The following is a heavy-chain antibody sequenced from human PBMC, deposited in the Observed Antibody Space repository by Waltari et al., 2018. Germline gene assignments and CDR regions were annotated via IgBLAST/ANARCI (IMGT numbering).Heavy chain of an antibody. CDR3: ARGNDILTGYRRYYYYGMDV. J-gene: IGHJ6*02. CDR1: GLPVSSNY. V-gene: IGHV3-53*01. D-gene: IGHD3-9*01. CDR2: IYSGGST. Sequence: EVQLVESGGGLIQPGGSLRPSCAASGLPVSSNYMSGVRRAPGRGLEWVSVIYSGGSTYYADAVKGRFTISRDNSKNTLYLQMNSLRAEDTAVYYCARGNDILTGYRRYYYYGMDVWGQGTTVTVSS.